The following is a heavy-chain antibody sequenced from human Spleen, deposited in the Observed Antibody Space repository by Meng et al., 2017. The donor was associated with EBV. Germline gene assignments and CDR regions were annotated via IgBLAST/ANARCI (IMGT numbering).Heavy chain of an antibody. CDR3: AGDWPKEDYYGSGSPTFDY. CDR1: RYTLTSYA. D-gene: IGHD3-10*01. J-gene: IGHJ4*02. CDR2: INAGNGNT. Sequence: GDRVQWWAEVKVPGASVKVSCQASRYTLTSYAMRWVSQARGQRLEWMGWINAGNGNTKYSQKFQGRVTITSDMSASTAYMEMSSLRSEDTAVYYCAGDWPKEDYYGSGSPTFDYWGQGTLVTVSS. V-gene: IGHV1-3*01.